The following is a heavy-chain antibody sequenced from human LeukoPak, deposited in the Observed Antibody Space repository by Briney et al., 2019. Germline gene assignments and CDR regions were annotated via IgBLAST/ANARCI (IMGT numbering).Heavy chain of an antibody. CDR1: GGSFSGYY. D-gene: IGHD2-2*01. CDR3: ARVGYCSSTSCYGPLSNWFDP. CDR2: INHSGST. J-gene: IGHJ5*02. Sequence: PSETLSLTCAVYGGSFSGYYWSWIRQPPGKGLEWIGEINHSGSTNYNPSLKSRVTISVDTSKNQFSLKLSSVTAADTAVYYCARVGYCSSTSCYGPLSNWFDPWGQGTLATVSS. V-gene: IGHV4-34*01.